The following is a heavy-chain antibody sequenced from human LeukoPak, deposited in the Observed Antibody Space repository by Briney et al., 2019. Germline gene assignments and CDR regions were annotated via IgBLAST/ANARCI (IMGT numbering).Heavy chain of an antibody. D-gene: IGHD2-21*01. J-gene: IGHJ5*02. Sequence: PSETLSLTCTVSGGSISSSSYYWGWVRQPPGKALEWVGSINYSGNTHYNPSLKSRVTISIDTSKNQFSLKLSSVTATDTAVYYCGRHVRRRWDNGGHYPYNWFDPWGQGTLVTVSS. CDR3: GRHVRRRWDNGGHYPYNWFDP. CDR1: GGSISSSSYY. CDR2: INYSGNT. V-gene: IGHV4-39*01.